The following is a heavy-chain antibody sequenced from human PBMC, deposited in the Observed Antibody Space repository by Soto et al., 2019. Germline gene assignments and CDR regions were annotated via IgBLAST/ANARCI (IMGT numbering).Heavy chain of an antibody. V-gene: IGHV3-30*03. Sequence: QVQLVESGGGVVQPGRSLRLSCAASGFTFSSYGMHWVRQAPGKGLEWVAVISYDGSNKYYADSVKGRFTISRDNSKNTLYLPMNSLSAGDTAVYYCARGGYGDYLSVFDYWGQGTLVTVSS. D-gene: IGHD4-17*01. CDR3: ARGGYGDYLSVFDY. CDR1: GFTFSSYG. CDR2: ISYDGSNK. J-gene: IGHJ4*02.